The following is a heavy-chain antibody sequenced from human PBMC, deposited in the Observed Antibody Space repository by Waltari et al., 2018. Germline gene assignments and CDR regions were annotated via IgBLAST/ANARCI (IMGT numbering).Heavy chain of an antibody. CDR2: IYHSGST. J-gene: IGHJ4*02. Sequence: QVQLQESGPGLVKPSETLSLTCAVSGYSISSGYYWGWIRQPPGKGLEWIGSIYHSGSTYYNPSLKSGVNISVDTSKNQFSLKLSSVTAADTAVYYCARAENYYDSSGYSYFDYWGQGTLVTVSS. D-gene: IGHD3-22*01. CDR1: GYSISSGYY. V-gene: IGHV4-38-2*01. CDR3: ARAENYYDSSGYSYFDY.